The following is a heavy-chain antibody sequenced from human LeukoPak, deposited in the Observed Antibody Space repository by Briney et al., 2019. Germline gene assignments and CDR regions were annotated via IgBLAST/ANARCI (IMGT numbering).Heavy chain of an antibody. D-gene: IGHD1-1*01. J-gene: IGHJ5*02. Sequence: ASVNVSCKPSGDTFTANYLHWVRQAPGQGLEWLGWINLNTGYTKYAQKFQGRVTMTRDTSTSSAFMELSRLRSDDTAVYFCAEDVGRTGTNCFDPWGQGTLVTVSS. CDR2: INLNTGYT. CDR3: AEDVGRTGTNCFDP. V-gene: IGHV1-2*02. CDR1: GDTFTANY.